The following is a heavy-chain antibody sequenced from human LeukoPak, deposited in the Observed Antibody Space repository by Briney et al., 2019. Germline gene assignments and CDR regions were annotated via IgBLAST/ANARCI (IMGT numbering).Heavy chain of an antibody. J-gene: IGHJ4*02. CDR2: IKEDGSMR. D-gene: IGHD3-3*01. CDR3: VKGLGITKEEFDY. V-gene: IGHV3-7*01. CDR1: GFTISPYW. Sequence: GGSLRLSCAASGFTISPYWMSWVRHVPGKGLELVANIKEDGSMRYYVDSVRGRFTISRDNAKNSLYLQMSSLRAEDTAVYYCVKGLGITKEEFDYWGQGTLVTVSS.